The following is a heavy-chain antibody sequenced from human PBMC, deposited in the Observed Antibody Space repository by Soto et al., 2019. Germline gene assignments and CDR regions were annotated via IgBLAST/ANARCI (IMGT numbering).Heavy chain of an antibody. CDR1: GGTFSSYA. Sequence: SVKVSCKASGGTFSSYAISWVRQAPGQGLEWMGGIIPIFGTANYAQKFQGRVTITADESTSTAYMELSSLRSEDTAVYYCARTPPHRSAPQDDYWGQGSLVTVSS. CDR3: ARTPPHRSAPQDDY. V-gene: IGHV1-69*13. J-gene: IGHJ4*02. CDR2: IIPIFGTA.